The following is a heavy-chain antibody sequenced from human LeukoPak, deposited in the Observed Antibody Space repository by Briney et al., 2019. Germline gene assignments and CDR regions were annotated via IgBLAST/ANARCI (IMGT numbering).Heavy chain of an antibody. CDR1: GFTFSDYD. J-gene: IGHJ5*01. CDR3: TTLVS. Sequence: GGSLRLSCAASGFTFSDYDMSWIRQAPGKGLEWVSYINGKSDYTNYADSVRGRFTISRDNAKNSLYLQVNSLRTEDTAVYYCTTLVSWGRGTLVIVSS. D-gene: IGHD1-14*01. CDR2: INGKSDYT. V-gene: IGHV3-11*03.